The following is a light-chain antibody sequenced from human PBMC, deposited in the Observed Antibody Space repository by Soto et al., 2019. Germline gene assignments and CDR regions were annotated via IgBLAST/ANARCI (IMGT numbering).Light chain of an antibody. Sequence: IQMSQSPSTLSASVGDRVTITCRASQAIRNDLGWYQQRPGKAPKLLIYAASSLQSGVPSRFSGSGSGTDFTLTISSLQPEDFATCYCLQDYNYPLTFGGGTKVDIK. J-gene: IGKJ4*01. CDR3: LQDYNYPLT. CDR1: QAIRND. CDR2: AAS. V-gene: IGKV1-6*01.